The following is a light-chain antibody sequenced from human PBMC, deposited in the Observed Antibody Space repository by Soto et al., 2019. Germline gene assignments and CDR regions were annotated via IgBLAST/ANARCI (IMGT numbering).Light chain of an antibody. CDR1: QSVSSY. CDR2: DAS. V-gene: IGKV3-11*02. J-gene: IGKJ5*01. Sequence: PRSPATLTKPPGERPTLSYRASQSVSSYLAWYQQKPGQAPRLLIYDASNRATGIPARFSGSGSGRGFALTISGLDPAGRGVYYCQQRHIWPITVGQGTRLEIK. CDR3: QQRHIWPIT.